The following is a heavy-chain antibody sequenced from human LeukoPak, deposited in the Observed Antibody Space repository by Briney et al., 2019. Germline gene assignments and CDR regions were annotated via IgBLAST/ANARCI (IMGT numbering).Heavy chain of an antibody. Sequence: GGSLRLSCAASGFTFSTYEMNWVRQAPGKGLEWVSYISATTSTIFYADSVEGRFTISRDNAKTSVYLQMNSLRAEDTAVYYCASSGVKVAQVPFDYWGQGTLVTVSS. CDR2: ISATTSTI. D-gene: IGHD2-15*01. J-gene: IGHJ4*02. V-gene: IGHV3-48*03. CDR3: ASSGVKVAQVPFDY. CDR1: GFTFSTYE.